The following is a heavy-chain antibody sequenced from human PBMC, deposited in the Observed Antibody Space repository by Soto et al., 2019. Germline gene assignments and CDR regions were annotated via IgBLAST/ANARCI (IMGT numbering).Heavy chain of an antibody. V-gene: IGHV3-23*01. CDR2: ISDSGSAT. D-gene: IGHD1-26*01. J-gene: IGHJ4*02. CDR1: GFAFSTCA. Sequence: EVQVLESGGGFVQPGGSLRLSCAASGFAFSTCAMGWVRQAPGKGLEWVSIISDSGSATYYADSVKGRFSISRDNFKNTLSLQMSRLGVDDTAVYYCAKGLPGKWALDYWGQGTLVTVS. CDR3: AKGLPGKWALDY.